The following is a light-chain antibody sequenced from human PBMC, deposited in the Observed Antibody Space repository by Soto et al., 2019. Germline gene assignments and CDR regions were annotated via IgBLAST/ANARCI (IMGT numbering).Light chain of an antibody. Sequence: DIQMTQSPSSLSASVGDRVTITCRASQDIRNELGWFQQKPGKAPKRLIYIASSLQSGVPSRFSGSGSGTEFTLPISSLQPEDYATYYCLQHNDYPPTFGQGTKVEI. CDR3: LQHNDYPPT. CDR2: IAS. CDR1: QDIRNE. V-gene: IGKV1-17*01. J-gene: IGKJ1*01.